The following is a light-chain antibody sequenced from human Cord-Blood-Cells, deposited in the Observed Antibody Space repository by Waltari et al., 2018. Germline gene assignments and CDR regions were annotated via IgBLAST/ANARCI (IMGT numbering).Light chain of an antibody. V-gene: IGKV1-39*01. CDR2: AAS. Sequence: DIQMTQSPSSLSASVGDRVTITCRASQSISSYLNWYQQKPGKAPKLLIYAASSLQSGVPSRFSGRGSGTDFTRTISSLQPEDFATYYWQQSYSTPITFGPGTRLEIK. CDR3: QQSYSTPIT. CDR1: QSISSY. J-gene: IGKJ5*01.